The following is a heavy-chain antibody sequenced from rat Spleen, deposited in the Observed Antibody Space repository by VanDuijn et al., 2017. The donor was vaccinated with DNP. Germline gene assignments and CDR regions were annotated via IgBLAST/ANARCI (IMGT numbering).Heavy chain of an antibody. CDR3: TRGERYTLFDF. J-gene: IGHJ1*01. D-gene: IGHD1-5*01. CDR1: GFSLTSYG. Sequence: QVQLKESGPGLVQPSQTLSLTCTVSGFSLTSYGVSWVRQPPGKGLEWIAAISSGGSTYYNSALKSRLSISRDTSKSQVFLKMNSLQTEDTAIYFCTRGERYTLFDFWGPGTMVTVSS. CDR2: ISSGGST. V-gene: IGHV2S12*01.